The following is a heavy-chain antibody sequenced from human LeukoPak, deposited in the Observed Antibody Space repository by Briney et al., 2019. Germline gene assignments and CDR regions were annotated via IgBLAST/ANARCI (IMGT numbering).Heavy chain of an antibody. V-gene: IGHV5-51*01. CDR3: ARHAYGSSWYGDFDY. CDR1: GSSFTSYW. D-gene: IGHD6-13*01. Sequence: GESLKISCKGSGSSFTSYWIGWVRPMPGKGLEWMGIIYPGDSDTRYSPSFQGQVTISADKSISTAYLQWSSLKASDAAMYYCARHAYGSSWYGDFDYWGQGTLVTVSS. CDR2: IYPGDSDT. J-gene: IGHJ4*02.